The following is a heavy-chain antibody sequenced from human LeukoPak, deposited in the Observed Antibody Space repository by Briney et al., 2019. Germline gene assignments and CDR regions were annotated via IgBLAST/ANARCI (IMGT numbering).Heavy chain of an antibody. CDR3: GRSKYSTSWQYYFDY. V-gene: IGHV5-51*01. Sequence: GESLKISCRGSGYSFTTYWIGWVRQMPGKGLEWMGIIYPGDSDTRYSPSFQGQVTMSADKSISTAYLQWSSLKASDTAMYYCGRSKYSTSWQYYFDYWGQGTLVTVSS. CDR1: GYSFTTYW. J-gene: IGHJ4*02. CDR2: IYPGDSDT. D-gene: IGHD6-13*01.